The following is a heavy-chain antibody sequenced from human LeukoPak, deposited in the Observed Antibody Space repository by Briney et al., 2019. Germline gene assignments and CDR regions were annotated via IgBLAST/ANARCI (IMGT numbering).Heavy chain of an antibody. CDR3: ARDYRKIFSGYGMDV. D-gene: IGHD3-3*01. CDR1: GFTFDTYA. CDR2: ISYDDTSK. V-gene: IGHV3-30*03. J-gene: IGHJ6*02. Sequence: GGSLRLSCAASGFTFDTYALSWFRQAPGKGLEWVAVISYDDTSKHYADSVRGRFTISRDNSKNTLFLQMKSLTPEDTAVYYCARDYRKIFSGYGMDVWGQGTTVTVSS.